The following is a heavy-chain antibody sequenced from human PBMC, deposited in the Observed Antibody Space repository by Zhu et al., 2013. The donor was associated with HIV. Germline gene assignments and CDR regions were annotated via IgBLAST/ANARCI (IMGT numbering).Heavy chain of an antibody. CDR2: IIPIFGTA. Sequence: QVQLVQSGAEVKKPGSSVKVSCKASGGTFSSYAISWVRQAPGQGLEWMGGIIPIFGTANYAQKFQGRVTITADKSTSTAYMELSSLRSEDTAVYYCASSRWRLHYDSSGYYYQPSRYYYYRMDVWAKGP. D-gene: IGHD3-22*01. CDR1: GGTFSSYA. J-gene: IGHJ6*02. V-gene: IGHV1-69*06. CDR3: ASSRWRLHYDSSGYYYQPSRYYYYRMDV.